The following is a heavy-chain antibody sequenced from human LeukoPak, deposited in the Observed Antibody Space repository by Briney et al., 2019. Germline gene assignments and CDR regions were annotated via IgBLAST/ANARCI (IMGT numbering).Heavy chain of an antibody. CDR1: GFTFSNYG. D-gene: IGHD2-15*01. V-gene: IGHV3-30*02. CDR2: IRYDGDIQ. J-gene: IGHJ6*03. CDR3: ARGDIVVVVAADHMDV. Sequence: GGSLRLSCAASGFTFSNYGMHWVRQAPGKGLEWVAFIRYDGDIQYFADSVKGRFTVSRDNAKNSLYLQMNSLRAEDTAVYYCARGDIVVVVAADHMDVWGKGTTVTVSS.